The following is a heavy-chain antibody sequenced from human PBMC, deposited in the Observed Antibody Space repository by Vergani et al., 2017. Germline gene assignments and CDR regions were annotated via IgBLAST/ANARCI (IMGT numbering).Heavy chain of an antibody. D-gene: IGHD6-6*01. J-gene: IGHJ3*02. Sequence: QLQLQESGPRLVKPSETLSLTCSLSGMSISNNNYYWGWIRQPPGKGLEWIGSIYDSRNNNYSPSLKSRVSISVDTSKNQFSLNLTSVTAADTAVYYFSIHLRQLARNDVFDILGHGTLVTVSS. CDR1: GMSISNNNYY. CDR2: IYDSRNN. V-gene: IGHV4-39*01. CDR3: SIHLRQLARNDVFDI.